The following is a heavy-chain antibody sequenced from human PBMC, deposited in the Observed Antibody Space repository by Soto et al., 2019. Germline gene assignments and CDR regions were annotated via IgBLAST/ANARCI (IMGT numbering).Heavy chain of an antibody. D-gene: IGHD1-26*01. Sequence: QVQLVQSGAEVKKPGSSVKVSCKASGGTFSSYAISWVRQAPGQGLEWMGGIIPIFGTANYAQKFQGRVKSTADESTSTADMELSSRRSEDTAVYYCARASEWEAAPNYGMDVWGQGTTVTVSS. V-gene: IGHV1-69*12. CDR1: GGTFSSYA. J-gene: IGHJ6*02. CDR2: IIPIFGTA. CDR3: ARASEWEAAPNYGMDV.